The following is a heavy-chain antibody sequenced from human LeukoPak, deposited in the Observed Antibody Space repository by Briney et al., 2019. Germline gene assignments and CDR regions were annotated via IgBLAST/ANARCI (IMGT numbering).Heavy chain of an antibody. J-gene: IGHJ5*02. D-gene: IGHD6-13*01. CDR2: ISGSGGST. Sequence: PGGSLRLSCAASGFTFSSYSMNWVRQAPGKGLEWVSAISGSGGSTYYADSVKGRFTISRDNSKNTLYLQMNSLRAEDTAVYYCAKVRIAAAGTLFDPWGQGTLVTVSS. V-gene: IGHV3-23*01. CDR3: AKVRIAAAGTLFDP. CDR1: GFTFSSYS.